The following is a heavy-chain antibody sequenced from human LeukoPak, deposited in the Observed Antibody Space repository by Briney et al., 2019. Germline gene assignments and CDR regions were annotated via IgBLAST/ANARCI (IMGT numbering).Heavy chain of an antibody. J-gene: IGHJ5*01. Sequence: GSLRLSCAASGFTFKNYAMSWVRQAPGKGLEWVSAISSRGGSAYYAGSVKGRFTISRDNAKNSLDLQMSSLRPEDTALYYCVKDKHRDGYTYGVYDSWGQGTLITVSS. CDR3: VKDKHRDGYTYGVYDS. CDR2: ISSRGGSA. D-gene: IGHD5-12*01. CDR1: GFTFKNYA. V-gene: IGHV3-23*01.